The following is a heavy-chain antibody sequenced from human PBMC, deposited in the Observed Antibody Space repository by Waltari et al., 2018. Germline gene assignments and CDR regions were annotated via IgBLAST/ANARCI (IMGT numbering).Heavy chain of an antibody. CDR2: ISSSSSTI. CDR3: ARAGHLRFPGPAY. D-gene: IGHD3-3*01. J-gene: IGHJ4*02. V-gene: IGHV3-48*01. Sequence: EVQLVESGGGLVQPGGSLRLSCAASGFTFSSYSMNWVRQAPGKGLEWVSYISSSSSTIYYADSVKGRFTISRDNAKNSLYLQMNSLRAEDTAVYYCARAGHLRFPGPAYWRQGTLVTVSS. CDR1: GFTFSSYS.